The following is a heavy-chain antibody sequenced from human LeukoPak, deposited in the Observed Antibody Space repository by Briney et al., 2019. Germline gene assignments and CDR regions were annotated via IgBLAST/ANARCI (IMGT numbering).Heavy chain of an antibody. Sequence: GGSLRLSCAASGFTFSSYSMNWVRQAPGKGLEWVSSISSSSSYIYYADSVKGRFTISRDSAKNSLYLQMNSLRAEDTAVYYCARDEVARLPLDYWGQGTLVTVSS. J-gene: IGHJ4*02. V-gene: IGHV3-21*01. CDR2: ISSSSSYI. D-gene: IGHD6-25*01. CDR1: GFTFSSYS. CDR3: ARDEVARLPLDY.